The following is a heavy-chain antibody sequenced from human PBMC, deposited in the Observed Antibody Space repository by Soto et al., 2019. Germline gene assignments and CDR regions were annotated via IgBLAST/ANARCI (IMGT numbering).Heavy chain of an antibody. CDR3: VFGCSGGSCYWSSDY. Sequence: EVQLLESGGGLVQPGGSLRLSCVASGFSFSSYAMNWVRQAPGKGLEWVSGISAGGGSTAYADSVRGRFTISRDNSKNKLYLQMNRLRAEYTAVYYCVFGCSGGSCYWSSDYWGQGTLVTVSS. CDR2: ISAGGGST. CDR1: GFSFSSYA. D-gene: IGHD2-15*01. V-gene: IGHV3-23*01. J-gene: IGHJ4*02.